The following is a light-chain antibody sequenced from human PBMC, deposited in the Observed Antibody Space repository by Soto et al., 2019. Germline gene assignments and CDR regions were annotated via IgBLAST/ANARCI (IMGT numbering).Light chain of an antibody. CDR3: QQYNSYRT. Sequence: DIQMTQSPSTLSASVGDRVTITCRASQSISSWLAWYQQKPGKAPKLLIYKASSLESGVPSRFSGSGSGTEFTLTSSSLQPDDFGTYYCQQYNSYRTFGPGTKVDIK. J-gene: IGKJ3*01. CDR1: QSISSW. CDR2: KAS. V-gene: IGKV1-5*03.